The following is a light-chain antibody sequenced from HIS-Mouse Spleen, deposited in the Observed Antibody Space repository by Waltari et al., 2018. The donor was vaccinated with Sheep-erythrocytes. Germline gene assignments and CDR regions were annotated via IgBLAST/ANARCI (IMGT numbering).Light chain of an antibody. J-gene: IGLJ2*01. V-gene: IGLV1-36*01. CDR3: AAWDDRLNGPV. CDR1: SSNLGNNA. Sequence: QSVLTQPPSVSEAPRQRATISCSGSSSNLGNNAVNWYPQLPGKAPKLLIYYDDLLPSGVSDRFSGSKSGTSASLAISGLQSEDEADYYCAAWDDRLNGPVFGGGTKLTVL. CDR2: YDD.